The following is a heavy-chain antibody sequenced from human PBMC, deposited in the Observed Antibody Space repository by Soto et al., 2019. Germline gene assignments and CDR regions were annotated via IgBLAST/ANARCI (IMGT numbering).Heavy chain of an antibody. CDR3: AKDGDYDYVWGSSFDY. Sequence: QVQLVESGGGVVQPGRSLRLSCAASGFTFSSYGMHWVRQAPGKGLEWVAVISYDGSNKYYADSVKGRFTISRDNSKNALYLQMNSVRAEDTAVYYCAKDGDYDYVWGSSFDYWGQGTLVTVSS. D-gene: IGHD3-16*01. V-gene: IGHV3-30*18. CDR2: ISYDGSNK. J-gene: IGHJ4*02. CDR1: GFTFSSYG.